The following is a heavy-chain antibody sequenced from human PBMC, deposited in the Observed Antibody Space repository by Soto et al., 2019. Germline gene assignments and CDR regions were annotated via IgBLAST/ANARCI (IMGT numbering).Heavy chain of an antibody. CDR3: AREVGVLRFLEWLPNSYYMDV. Sequence: ASVKVSCKASGYTFTSYYMHWVRQAPGQGLEWMGIINPSGGSTSYAQKFQGRVTMTRDTSTSTVYMELSSLRSEDTAAYYCAREVGVLRFLEWLPNSYYMDVWGKGTTVTVSS. J-gene: IGHJ6*03. CDR1: GYTFTSYY. D-gene: IGHD3-3*01. CDR2: INPSGGST. V-gene: IGHV1-46*03.